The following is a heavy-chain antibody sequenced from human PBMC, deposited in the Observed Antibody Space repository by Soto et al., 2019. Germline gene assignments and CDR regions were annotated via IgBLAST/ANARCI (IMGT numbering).Heavy chain of an antibody. D-gene: IGHD3-10*01. CDR1: GGAITSGDYY. V-gene: IGHV4-30-4*01. CDR3: ARAWGDFYGRTQYYFDS. J-gene: IGHJ4*02. CDR2: IYYSGTT. Sequence: SETLSLTCTVSGGAITSGDYYWSWIRQPPGKGLEWIGYIYYSGTTYHNPSLKSRVTMSVDTSKNQFSLNLSSVTAADTAVYSCARAWGDFYGRTQYYFDSWGQGTLVTVSS.